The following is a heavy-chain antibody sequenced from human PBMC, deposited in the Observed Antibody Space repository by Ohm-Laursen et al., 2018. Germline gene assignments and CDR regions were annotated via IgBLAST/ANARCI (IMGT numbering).Heavy chain of an antibody. D-gene: IGHD5-12*01. J-gene: IGHJ3*02. CDR1: GYSFTSYW. Sequence: ASLRISCKGSGYSFTSYWIGWVCQMPGKGLEWMGIIYPGDSDTRYIPSFQGQATISANKSISTAYLQWSSLKASDTAMYYCARRVDDHDAFDIWGQGTMVTVSS. CDR3: ARRVDDHDAFDI. V-gene: IGHV5-51*01. CDR2: IYPGDSDT.